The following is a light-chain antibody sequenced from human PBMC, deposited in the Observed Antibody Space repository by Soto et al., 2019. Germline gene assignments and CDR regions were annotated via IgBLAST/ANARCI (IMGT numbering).Light chain of an antibody. V-gene: IGKV3-15*01. Sequence: EVVLTQSPGTLSMSPGERATLSCRASQSVSNNLAWYQQKPGQAPRLLIYGASTRATGIPARFSGSGSGTEYTLTISSLQSEDSAVYYCQQHNHWPTFGQGTKVDIK. CDR2: GAS. CDR1: QSVSNN. CDR3: QQHNHWPT. J-gene: IGKJ1*01.